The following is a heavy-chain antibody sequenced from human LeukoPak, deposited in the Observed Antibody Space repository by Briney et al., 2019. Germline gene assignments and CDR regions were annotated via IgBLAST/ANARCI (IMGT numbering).Heavy chain of an antibody. CDR3: ARHPTNGVGDY. J-gene: IGHJ4*02. V-gene: IGHV4-39*01. CDR2: IYYSGST. D-gene: IGHD2-8*01. CDR1: GGSISSSSYY. Sequence: PSETLSLTCTVSGGSISSSSYYWGWIRQPPGKGLEWIGSIYYSGSTYYNPSLKSRVTITVDPSKNQFSLKLSSVTAADSAVYYCARHPTNGVGDYWGQGTLVTVSS.